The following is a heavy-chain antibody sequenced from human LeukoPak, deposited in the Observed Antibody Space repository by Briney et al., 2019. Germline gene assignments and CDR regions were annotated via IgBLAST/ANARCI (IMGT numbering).Heavy chain of an antibody. CDR2: IYPGDSDT. Sequence: GESLKISCKGSGYSFTSYWIGWVRQMPGKGLEWMGIIYPGDSDTRYSPSFRGQVTISADKSISTAYLQWSSLKASDTAMYYCARLVSSSSAYFQHWGQGTLVTVSS. CDR1: GYSFTSYW. J-gene: IGHJ1*01. CDR3: ARLVSSSSAYFQH. V-gene: IGHV5-51*01. D-gene: IGHD6-6*01.